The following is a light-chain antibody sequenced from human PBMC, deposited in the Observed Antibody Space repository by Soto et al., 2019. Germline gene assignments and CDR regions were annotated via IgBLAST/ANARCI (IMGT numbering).Light chain of an antibody. CDR1: QDIGSW. CDR2: AAS. V-gene: IGKV1-12*01. J-gene: IGKJ5*01. Sequence: DIQMTQSPSSVSASVGDTVTITCRASQDIGSWLAWYQQKPGKAPKLLIYAASSLQSGVPSRFSGSGSGTDFTLTISSLKPEDIATYYCQQYDNLPITFGQGTRLEIK. CDR3: QQYDNLPIT.